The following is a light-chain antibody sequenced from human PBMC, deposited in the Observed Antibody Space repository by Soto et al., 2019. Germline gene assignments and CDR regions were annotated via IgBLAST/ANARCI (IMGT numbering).Light chain of an antibody. CDR2: ATS. Sequence: DIQMSQSPSSVSASVGDTVTITYRASQGIYSRLAWYQQKPGKAPELLIYATSTLQNGVPSRFSGSGFGTDFTLSISSLQPEDSASYFCQQTDDFPLTFGGGTKVEI. CDR1: QGIYSR. J-gene: IGKJ4*01. CDR3: QQTDDFPLT. V-gene: IGKV1D-12*01.